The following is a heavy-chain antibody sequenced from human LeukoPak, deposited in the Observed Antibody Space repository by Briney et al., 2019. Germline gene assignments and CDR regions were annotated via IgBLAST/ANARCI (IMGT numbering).Heavy chain of an antibody. J-gene: IGHJ5*02. CDR2: ISGSGGST. D-gene: IGHD5-12*01. V-gene: IGHV3-23*01. CDR1: GFTFSSYA. Sequence: GGSLRLSCAASGFTFSSYAMSWVRQAPGKGLEWVSAISGSGGSTYYADSVKGRFTISRDNSKNTLYLQTNSLRAEDTAVYYCAKDPKNIVATIYTWGQGTLVTVSS. CDR3: AKDPKNIVATIYT.